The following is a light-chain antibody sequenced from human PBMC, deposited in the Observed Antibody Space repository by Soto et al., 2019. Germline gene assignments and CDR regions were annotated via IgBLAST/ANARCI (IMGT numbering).Light chain of an antibody. J-gene: IGLJ1*01. Sequence: SYELTQPPSVSVAPGQTARITCGGNNTGSKSVHWYQQKPGQAPVLVVYDDTDRPSGIPERFSGSNSGNTATLTISRVEGGDEADFYCQVWDTSSDQYVFGTGTKVTVL. V-gene: IGLV3-21*02. CDR3: QVWDTSSDQYV. CDR1: NTGSKS. CDR2: DDT.